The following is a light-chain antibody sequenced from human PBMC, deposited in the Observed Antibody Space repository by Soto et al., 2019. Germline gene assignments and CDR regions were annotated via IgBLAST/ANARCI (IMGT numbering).Light chain of an antibody. J-gene: IGKJ1*01. Sequence: DIVMTQSADSLAVSLGERATINCKSSQSVFSNSNNKKYLAWYQQKPGQPPKLLIHWASIRESGVPDRFSGSGSGTDFTLTINSLQAEDVAVYYCQQYYSTPWTFGQGTIVDIK. CDR3: QQYYSTPWT. V-gene: IGKV4-1*01. CDR1: QSVFSNSNNKKY. CDR2: WAS.